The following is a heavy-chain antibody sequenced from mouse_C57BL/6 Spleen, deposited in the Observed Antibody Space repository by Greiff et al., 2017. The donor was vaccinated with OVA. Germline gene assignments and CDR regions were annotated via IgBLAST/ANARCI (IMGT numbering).Heavy chain of an antibody. V-gene: IGHV1-22*01. CDR1: GYTFTDYN. D-gene: IGHD2-3*01. Sequence: VQLQQSGPELVKPGASVKMSCKASGYTFTDYNMHWVKQSHGKSLEWIGYINPNNGGTSYNQKFKGKATLTVNKSSSTAYMELCSLTSEDSAVYYCASFDDGYWYFDVWGTGTTVTVSS. CDR3: ASFDDGYWYFDV. CDR2: INPNNGGT. J-gene: IGHJ1*03.